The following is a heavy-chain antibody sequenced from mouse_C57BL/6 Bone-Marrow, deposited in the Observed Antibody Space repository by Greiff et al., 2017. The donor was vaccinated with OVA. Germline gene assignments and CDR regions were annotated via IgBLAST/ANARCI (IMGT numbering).Heavy chain of an antibody. J-gene: IGHJ4*01. V-gene: IGHV1-72*01. Sequence: QVQLKESGAELVKPGASVKLSCKASGYTFTSYWMHWVKQRPGRGLEWIGRIDPNRGGTKYNEKFKSKATLTVDKPSSTAYMQLSSLTSEDSAVYYCARSATVDYAMDYWGQGASVTVSS. CDR2: IDPNRGGT. CDR1: GYTFTSYW. CDR3: ARSATVDYAMDY. D-gene: IGHD1-1*01.